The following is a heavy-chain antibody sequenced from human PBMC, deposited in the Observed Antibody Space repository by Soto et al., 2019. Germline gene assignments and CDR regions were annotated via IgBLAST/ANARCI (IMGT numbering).Heavy chain of an antibody. CDR1: GGSFSGYY. CDR3: ARENSSSSTDY. V-gene: IGHV4-34*01. CDR2: INHSGST. D-gene: IGHD6-6*01. J-gene: IGHJ4*02. Sequence: PSETLSLTCAVYGGSFSGYYWSWIRQPPGKGLEWIGEINHSGSTNYNPSLKSRVTISVDTSKNQFSLKLSSVTAADTAVYYCARENSSSSTDYWGQGTLVTVSS.